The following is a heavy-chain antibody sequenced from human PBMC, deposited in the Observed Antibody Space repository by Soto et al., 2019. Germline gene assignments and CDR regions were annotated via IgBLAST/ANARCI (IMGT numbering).Heavy chain of an antibody. CDR3: ARDPGGAMVRGDYTYGMDV. CDR1: GYTFTSYY. J-gene: IGHJ6*02. Sequence: QVQLVQSGAEVKKPGASVKVSCKASGYTFTSYYMHWVRQAPGQGLEWMGIINPSGGSTSYAQKFQGRVTMTRDTSKSTVYMELSSLRSEDTAVYYCARDPGGAMVRGDYTYGMDVWGQGTTVTVSS. V-gene: IGHV1-46*01. D-gene: IGHD3-10*01. CDR2: INPSGGST.